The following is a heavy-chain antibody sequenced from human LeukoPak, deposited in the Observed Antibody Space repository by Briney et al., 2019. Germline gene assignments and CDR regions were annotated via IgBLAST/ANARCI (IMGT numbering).Heavy chain of an antibody. CDR1: GGSISSGDYY. CDR3: ARWGSGYYLFDY. CDR2: IYYSGST. Sequence: PSQTLSLTCTVSGGSISSGDYYWSWIRQPPGKGLEWIGYIYYSGSTYYNPSLKSRVTITVDTSKNQFSLKLSSVTAADTAVYYCARWGSGYYLFDYWGQGTLVTVSS. V-gene: IGHV4-30-4*01. D-gene: IGHD3-22*01. J-gene: IGHJ4*02.